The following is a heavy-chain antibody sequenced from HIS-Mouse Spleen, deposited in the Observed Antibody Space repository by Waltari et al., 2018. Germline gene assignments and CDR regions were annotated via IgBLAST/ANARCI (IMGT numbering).Heavy chain of an antibody. CDR3: AREIPYSSSWYDWYFDL. D-gene: IGHD6-13*01. Sequence: QLQLQESGPGLVKPSETLSLTCTVYGGSISSSSYYWGWIRRPPGKGLEWIGSIYYSGSTYYNPSLKSRVTISVDTSKNQFSLKLSSVTAADTAVYYCAREIPYSSSWYDWYFDLWGRGTLVTVSS. CDR1: GGSISSSSYY. V-gene: IGHV4-39*07. J-gene: IGHJ2*01. CDR2: IYYSGST.